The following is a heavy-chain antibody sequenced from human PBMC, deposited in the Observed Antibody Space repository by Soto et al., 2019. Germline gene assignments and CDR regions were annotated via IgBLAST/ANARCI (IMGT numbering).Heavy chain of an antibody. J-gene: IGHJ6*02. Sequence: GESLKISCKASGYSFTNYWISWVRQMPGKGLEWMGRIDPSDSYTNYSPSFQGHVTFSSDKSITTAYLQWSSLKASDTAMYFCARRLRGHHDAMDVWGQGTTVTASS. CDR1: GYSFTNYW. D-gene: IGHD1-1*01. V-gene: IGHV5-10-1*01. CDR2: IDPSDSYT. CDR3: ARRLRGHHDAMDV.